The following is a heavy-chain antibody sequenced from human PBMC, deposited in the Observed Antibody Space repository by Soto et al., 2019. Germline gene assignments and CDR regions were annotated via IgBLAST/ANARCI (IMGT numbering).Heavy chain of an antibody. CDR2: INHSGST. CDR1: GGSFSGYY. D-gene: IGHD6-6*01. J-gene: IGHJ4*02. Sequence: QVQLQQWGAGLLKPSATLSLTCAVYGGSFSGYYWSWIRQPPGKGLEWIGEINHSGSTNYNPSLKSRVTISVDTSKNQFSLKLSSVTAADTAVYYCARGLRSIAARPFDYWGQGTLVTVSS. V-gene: IGHV4-34*01. CDR3: ARGLRSIAARPFDY.